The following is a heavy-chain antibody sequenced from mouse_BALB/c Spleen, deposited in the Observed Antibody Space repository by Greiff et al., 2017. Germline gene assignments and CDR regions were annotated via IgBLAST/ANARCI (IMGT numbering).Heavy chain of an antibody. Sequence: EVKLVESGGGLVKPGGSLKLSCAASGFTFSSYTMSWVRQTPEKRLEWVATISSGGSYTYYPDRVKGRFTISRDNAKNTLYLQMSSLKSEDTAMYYCTRDGDGYGDYFDYWGQGTTLTVSS. J-gene: IGHJ2*01. CDR2: ISSGGSYT. CDR1: GFTFSSYT. D-gene: IGHD2-3*01. V-gene: IGHV5-6-4*01. CDR3: TRDGDGYGDYFDY.